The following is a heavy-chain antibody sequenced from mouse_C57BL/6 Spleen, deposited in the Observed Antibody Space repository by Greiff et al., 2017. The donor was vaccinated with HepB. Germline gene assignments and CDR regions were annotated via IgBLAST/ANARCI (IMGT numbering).Heavy chain of an antibody. D-gene: IGHD1-1*01. CDR1: GYTFTSYW. CDR3: ARLDGDYYGSSPWFAY. J-gene: IGHJ3*01. CDR2: IDPSDSYT. Sequence: QVQLQQSGAELVKPGASVKLSCKASGYTFTSYWMQWVKQRPGQGLEWIGEIDPSDSYTNYNQKFKGKATLTVDTSSSTAYMQLSSLTSEDSAVYYCARLDGDYYGSSPWFAYWGQGTLVTVSA. V-gene: IGHV1-50*01.